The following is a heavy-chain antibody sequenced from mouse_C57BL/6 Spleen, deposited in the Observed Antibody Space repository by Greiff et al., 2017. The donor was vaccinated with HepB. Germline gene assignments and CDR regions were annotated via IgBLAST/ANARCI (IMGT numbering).Heavy chain of an antibody. J-gene: IGHJ4*01. CDR2: IHPNSGST. D-gene: IGHD1-1*01. CDR1: GYTFTSYW. CDR3: ARRGLPPITTVVAPYAMDY. Sequence: QVQLQQSGAELVKPGASVKLSCKASGYTFTSYWMHWVKQRPGQGLEWIGMIHPNSGSTNYNEKFKSKATLTVDKSSSTAYMQLSSLTSEDSAVYYCARRGLPPITTVVAPYAMDYWGQGTSVTVSS. V-gene: IGHV1-64*01.